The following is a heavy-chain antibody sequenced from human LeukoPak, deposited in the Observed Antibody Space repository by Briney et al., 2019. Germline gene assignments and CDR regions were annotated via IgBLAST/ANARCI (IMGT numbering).Heavy chain of an antibody. J-gene: IGHJ4*02. Sequence: GGSLRLSCAASGSSFSSNHMNWVRQAPGKGLEWVSYISSSSTTIYYADSVKGRFTISRDTAKNSVFLRMDSLKAEDTAVYYCARDTSGKLDYWGQGTLVTVSS. CDR2: ISSSSTTI. V-gene: IGHV3-48*01. CDR3: ARDTSGKLDY. CDR1: GSSFSSNH.